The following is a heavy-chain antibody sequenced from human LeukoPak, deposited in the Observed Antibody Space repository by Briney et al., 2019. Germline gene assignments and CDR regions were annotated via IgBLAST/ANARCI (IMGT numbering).Heavy chain of an antibody. Sequence: SETLSLTCTVSGGSISSYYWSWIRQPPGKGLEWIGYIYTSGSTNYNPSLKSRVTISVDTSKNQFSLKLSSVTAADTAVYYCARQMWNSGSYPIFDYWGQGTLVTVSS. V-gene: IGHV4-4*09. CDR3: ARQMWNSGSYPIFDY. CDR2: IYTSGST. CDR1: GGSISSYY. D-gene: IGHD1-26*01. J-gene: IGHJ4*02.